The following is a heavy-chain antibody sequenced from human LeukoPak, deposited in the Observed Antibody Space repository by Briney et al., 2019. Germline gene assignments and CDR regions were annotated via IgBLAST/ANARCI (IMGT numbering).Heavy chain of an antibody. CDR2: ISSTGDST. CDR3: AKGHQVTFFDY. CDR1: GFTFSSYA. V-gene: IGHV3-23*01. J-gene: IGHJ4*02. Sequence: PGGSQRLSCAASGFTFSSYAMSWVRQTPGKGLEWVSTISSTGDSTYHADSVKGRFTISRDNSKNTLYLQMNSLRAEDTAVYYCAKGHQVTFFDYWGQGTLVTVSS. D-gene: IGHD5-18*01.